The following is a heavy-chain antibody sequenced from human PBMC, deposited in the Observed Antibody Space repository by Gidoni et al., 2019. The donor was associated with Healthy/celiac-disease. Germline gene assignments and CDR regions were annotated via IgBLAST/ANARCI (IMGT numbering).Heavy chain of an antibody. D-gene: IGHD6-13*01. Sequence: QVQLQQWGAGLLKPPETLSLTCAVYGGSFSGYYWSWIRQPPGKGLEWIGEIKHSGSTKYNPSLKSRVTISVDTSKNQFSLKLSSVTAADTAVYYCAGRPYSSQVVVDYWGQGTLVTVSS. V-gene: IGHV4-34*01. J-gene: IGHJ4*02. CDR2: IKHSGST. CDR1: GGSFSGYY. CDR3: AGRPYSSQVVVDY.